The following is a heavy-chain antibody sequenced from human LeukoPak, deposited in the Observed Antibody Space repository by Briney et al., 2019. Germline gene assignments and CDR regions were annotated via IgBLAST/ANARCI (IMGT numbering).Heavy chain of an antibody. CDR1: GYSITSGYY. V-gene: IGHV4-38-2*01. CDR3: ARAVEMSTTGGWSGGYH. Sequence: SETLSLTCAVSGYSITSGYYWGWIRQPPGKGLEWIGSIYHSGSTYYNPSLKCRVTVSIDTYQNQFSLKLSSVTAADTAVYYCARAVEMSTTGGWSGGYHCGQGTLVTVSS. CDR2: IYHSGST. J-gene: IGHJ5*02. D-gene: IGHD5-24*01.